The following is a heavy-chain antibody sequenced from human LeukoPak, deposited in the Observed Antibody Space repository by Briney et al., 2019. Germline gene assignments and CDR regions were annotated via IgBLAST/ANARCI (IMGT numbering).Heavy chain of an antibody. Sequence: GGSLRLSCAASGFTFSSYEMNWVRQGPGKGLEGVSYISSSGSTIYYADSVKGRFTISRDNAKNSLYLQMNSLRAEDTAVYYCARATNMVRGDYYFDYWGQGTLVTVSS. CDR2: ISSSGSTI. CDR3: ARATNMVRGDYYFDY. J-gene: IGHJ4*02. D-gene: IGHD3-10*01. V-gene: IGHV3-48*03. CDR1: GFTFSSYE.